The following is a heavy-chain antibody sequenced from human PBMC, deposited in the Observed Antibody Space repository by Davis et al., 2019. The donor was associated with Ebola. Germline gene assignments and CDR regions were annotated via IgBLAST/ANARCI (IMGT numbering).Heavy chain of an antibody. D-gene: IGHD4-23*01. Sequence: ASALVSSYASSYTFSSYAINWLRQAAGHGLEWMGWINTNAGNPTYAQGFTGRLVFSMDTSVSTAYLQISSLKAEDTAVYYCVRDPYGGNNDIEYWGQGTLVTVSS. CDR3: VRDPYGGNNDIEY. CDR1: SYTFSSYA. V-gene: IGHV7-4-1*02. J-gene: IGHJ4*02. CDR2: INTNAGNP.